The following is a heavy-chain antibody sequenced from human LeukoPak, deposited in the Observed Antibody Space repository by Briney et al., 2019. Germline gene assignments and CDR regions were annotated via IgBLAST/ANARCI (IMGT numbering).Heavy chain of an antibody. V-gene: IGHV3-74*01. CDR3: ARMRWGGLYYFDY. CDR2: INDDGRST. Sequence: GGSLRLSCAASGFTFSSYWMHWVRQAPGKGLVGVSRINDDGRSTSYADSVKGRFTISRDNAKNTLYLQMNSLRAEDTAVYYCARMRWGGLYYFDYWGQGTLVTVSS. CDR1: GFTFSSYW. J-gene: IGHJ4*02. D-gene: IGHD3-16*01.